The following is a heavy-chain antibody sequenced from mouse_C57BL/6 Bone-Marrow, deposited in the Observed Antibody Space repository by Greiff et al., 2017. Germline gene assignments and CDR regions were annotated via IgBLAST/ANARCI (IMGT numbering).Heavy chain of an antibody. CDR3: ARHIYGSSGFAY. Sequence: EVKLVESGGDLVKPGGSLKLSCAASGFTFSSYGMSWVRQTPDKRLEWVATISSGGSYTYYPDSVKGRFTISRDNAKNTLYLQMSSLKSEDTAMYYCARHIYGSSGFAYWGQGTLVTVSA. V-gene: IGHV5-6*01. CDR2: ISSGGSYT. J-gene: IGHJ3*01. CDR1: GFTFSSYG. D-gene: IGHD1-1*01.